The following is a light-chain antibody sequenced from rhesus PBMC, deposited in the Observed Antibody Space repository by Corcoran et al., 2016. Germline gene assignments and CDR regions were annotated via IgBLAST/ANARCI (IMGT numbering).Light chain of an antibody. Sequence: DIQMTQSPSSLSASVGDRVTITCRASQGISSWLDWYQQKPGKAPKLLIYKASSLQSGVPSRFSGSGSGTDFTLTISSLQPEDFATYYCQQYNSATWTFGQGTKVEIK. CDR1: QGISSW. CDR2: KAS. V-gene: IGKV1-21*01. CDR3: QQYNSATWT. J-gene: IGKJ1*01.